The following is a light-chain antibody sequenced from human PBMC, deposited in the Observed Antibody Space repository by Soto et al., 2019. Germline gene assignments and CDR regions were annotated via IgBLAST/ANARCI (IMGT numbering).Light chain of an antibody. CDR1: QSISTW. CDR2: DAS. CDR3: QQYKSYSTST. V-gene: IGKV1-5*01. Sequence: IQLTQSPSSLSASVADRVTITCRASQSISTWLAWYQQKPGKAPNLLIYDASSLESGVPSRFSGSGSGTEFTLTISSLQPDDFATYYCQQYKSYSTSTFGQGTKVDIK. J-gene: IGKJ1*01.